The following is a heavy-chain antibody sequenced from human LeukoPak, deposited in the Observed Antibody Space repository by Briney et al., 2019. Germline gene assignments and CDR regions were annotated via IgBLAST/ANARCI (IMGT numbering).Heavy chain of an antibody. V-gene: IGHV3-21*01. Sequence: PGGSLRLSCAASGFTFSSYSMNWVRQAPGKGLEWVSSMSINSGLKYHADSVKGRFTISRDNAKNSLYLQMNSLRAEDTAVYYCAREFEYRTSGAGYWGQGTLVPVSS. CDR3: AREFEYRTSGAGY. D-gene: IGHD6-6*01. CDR1: GFTFSSYS. CDR2: MSINSGLK. J-gene: IGHJ4*02.